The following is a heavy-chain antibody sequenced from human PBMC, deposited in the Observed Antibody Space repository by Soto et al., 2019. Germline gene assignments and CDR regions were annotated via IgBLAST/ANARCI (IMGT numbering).Heavy chain of an antibody. CDR1: GDSINTPHYY. V-gene: IGHV4-30-4*01. D-gene: IGHD6-13*01. CDR3: ARHITAAAGTRNWFDP. J-gene: IGHJ5*02. Sequence: SETLSLTCTVSGDSINTPHYYWSWIRQSPGKGLEWIGYIYYSGSTYYNPSLKSRVTISVDTSKNQFSLKLSSVTAADTAVYYCARHITAAAGTRNWFDPWGQGTLVTVSS. CDR2: IYYSGST.